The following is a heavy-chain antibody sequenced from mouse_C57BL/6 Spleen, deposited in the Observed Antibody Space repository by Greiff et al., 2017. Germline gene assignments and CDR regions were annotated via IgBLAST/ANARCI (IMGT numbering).Heavy chain of an antibody. Sequence: QVQLKQSGAELVMPGASVKLSCKASGYTFTSYWMHWVKQRPGQGLEWIGEIDPSDSYTNYNQKFKGKSTLTVDKSSSTAYMQLSSLTSEDSAVYYCARSPYYYGSSLYYFDYWGQGTTLTVSS. D-gene: IGHD1-1*01. J-gene: IGHJ2*01. CDR1: GYTFTSYW. CDR2: IDPSDSYT. CDR3: ARSPYYYGSSLYYFDY. V-gene: IGHV1-69*01.